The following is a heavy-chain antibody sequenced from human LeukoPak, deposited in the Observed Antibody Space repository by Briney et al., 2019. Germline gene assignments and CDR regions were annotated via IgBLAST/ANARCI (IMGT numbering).Heavy chain of an antibody. CDR2: INHSGSA. Sequence: SETLSLTCAVYSGSFSDHYWSWLRQSPGTGLEWIGEINHSGSANYNPSLKSRVIISVDTSKNHFSLRLSSLTAADTAVYYCARVGRGYKCGRTLDNWGQGTLVTVSS. D-gene: IGHD5-12*01. V-gene: IGHV4-34*01. J-gene: IGHJ4*02. CDR3: ARVGRGYKCGRTLDN. CDR1: SGSFSDHY.